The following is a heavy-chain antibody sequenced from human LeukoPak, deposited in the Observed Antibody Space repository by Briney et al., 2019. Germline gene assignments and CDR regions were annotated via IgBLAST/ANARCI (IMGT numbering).Heavy chain of an antibody. D-gene: IGHD3-10*01. CDR3: ARGVRGVITQKYYYYGMDV. CDR1: GYTFTSYG. Sequence: ASVKVSCKASGYTFTSYGISWVRQAPGQGLEWMGWISAYNGKTNYAQKLQGRVTMTTDTTTSTAYMELRSLRSDETAVYYCARGVRGVITQKYYYYGMDVWGQGTTVTVSS. V-gene: IGHV1-18*01. CDR2: ISAYNGKT. J-gene: IGHJ6*02.